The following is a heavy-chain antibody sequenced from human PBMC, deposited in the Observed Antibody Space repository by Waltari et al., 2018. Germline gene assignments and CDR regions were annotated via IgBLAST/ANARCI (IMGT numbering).Heavy chain of an antibody. CDR3: ARRLGYCSGGSCYLWFDP. CDR2: IYYSGST. Sequence: QLQLQESGPGLVKPSETLSLTCTVSGGSISSSSYYWGWIRQPPGKGLEWIGSIYYSGSTYYNPSLKSRVTISVDTSKNQFSLKLSSVTAADTAVYYCARRLGYCSGGSCYLWFDPWGQGTLVTVSS. V-gene: IGHV4-39*01. J-gene: IGHJ5*02. CDR1: GGSISSSSYY. D-gene: IGHD2-15*01.